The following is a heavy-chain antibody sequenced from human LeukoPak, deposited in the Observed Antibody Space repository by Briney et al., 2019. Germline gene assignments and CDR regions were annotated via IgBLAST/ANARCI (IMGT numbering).Heavy chain of an antibody. CDR1: GYTFTDYY. Sequence: ASVKVSCKASGYTFTDYYLHWVRQAPGQGLEWMGWINTNTGNPTYAQGFTGRFVFSLDTSVSTAYLQISSLKAEDTAVYYCASFPPYYDILGNYYMDVWGKGTTVTVSS. V-gene: IGHV7-4-1*02. CDR3: ASFPPYYDILGNYYMDV. D-gene: IGHD3-9*01. J-gene: IGHJ6*03. CDR2: INTNTGNP.